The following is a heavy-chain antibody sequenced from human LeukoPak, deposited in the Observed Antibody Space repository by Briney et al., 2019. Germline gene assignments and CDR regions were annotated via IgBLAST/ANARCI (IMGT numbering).Heavy chain of an antibody. CDR1: GFTVSSNY. CDR2: IYSGGST. Sequence: GGSLRLSCAASGFTVSSNYMSWVRQAPGKGLEWASVIYSGGSTYYADSVKGRFTISRDNSKNTLYLQMNSLRAEDTAVYYCAKVRDYYMDVWGKGATVIISS. CDR3: AKVRDYYMDV. V-gene: IGHV3-53*01. J-gene: IGHJ6*03.